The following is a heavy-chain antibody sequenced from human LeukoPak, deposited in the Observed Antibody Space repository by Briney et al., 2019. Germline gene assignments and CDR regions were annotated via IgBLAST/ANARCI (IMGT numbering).Heavy chain of an antibody. CDR3: ARRHDYYYGSGSHNNWFDP. V-gene: IGHV4-4*02. D-gene: IGHD3-10*01. CDR2: INHGGST. J-gene: IGHJ5*02. CDR1: GGSISSSNW. Sequence: SGTLSLTCAVSGGSISSSNWWSWVRQPPGKGLEWIGEINHGGSTNYNPSLKSRVTISVDTSKNQFSLKLTSVTAADTAVYYCARRHDYYYGSGSHNNWFDPWGQGTLVTVSS.